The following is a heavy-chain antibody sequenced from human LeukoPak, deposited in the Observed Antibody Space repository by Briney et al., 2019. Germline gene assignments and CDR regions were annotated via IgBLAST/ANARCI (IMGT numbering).Heavy chain of an antibody. CDR1: GFSFNSYT. V-gene: IGHV3-21*01. CDR2: ISPVSSYT. Sequence: GGSLRLSCLASGFSFNSYTMNWVREAPGKGLEWVSTISPVSSYTWYAESVKGRFTISRDNPKNSLYLQMDSLRAEDTAVYYCVRDVSRRIGMDVWGQGTTVAVSS. D-gene: IGHD2/OR15-2a*01. CDR3: VRDVSRRIGMDV. J-gene: IGHJ6*02.